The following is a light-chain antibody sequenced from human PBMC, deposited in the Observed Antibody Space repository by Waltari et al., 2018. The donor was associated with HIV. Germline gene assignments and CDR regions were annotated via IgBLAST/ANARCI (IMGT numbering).Light chain of an antibody. CDR2: QDS. J-gene: IGLJ3*02. CDR3: QAWDSSTVWV. CDR1: KLGDKY. Sequence: SYELTQPPSVSVSPGQTASITCSGDKLGDKYACWYQQKPGQSPVLVFYQDSKRPSGIPERFSGSNSGNTATLTISGTQAMDEADYYCQAWDSSTVWVFGGGTKLTVL. V-gene: IGLV3-1*01.